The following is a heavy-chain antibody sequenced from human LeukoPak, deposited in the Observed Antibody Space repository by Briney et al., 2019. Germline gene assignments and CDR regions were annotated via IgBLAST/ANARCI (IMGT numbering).Heavy chain of an antibody. CDR1: GFTFSTYW. J-gene: IGHJ4*02. Sequence: GGSLRLSCAASGFTFSTYWMHWVRQAPGKGLVWVSRINYDGSTTLYADSVKGRFTISRDNVKNTLYLHMRSLRAEDTAVYYCVRGLDYWGQGTLVTVSS. CDR3: VRGLDY. D-gene: IGHD3-16*01. V-gene: IGHV3-74*01. CDR2: INYDGSTT.